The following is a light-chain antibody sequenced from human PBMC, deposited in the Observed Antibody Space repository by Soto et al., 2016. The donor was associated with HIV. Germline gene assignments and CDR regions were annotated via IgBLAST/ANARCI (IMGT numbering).Light chain of an antibody. Sequence: DIQLTQSPSFLSASVGDRVTITCRASQDINNYLAWYQQKSGKPPKLLIYAASTLQSGVPSRFSGSGSGTEFTLTISSLQPEDFATYYCQQLNSYPPTFGLGPKWISN. CDR3: QQLNSYPPT. CDR2: AAS. V-gene: IGKV1-9*01. CDR1: QDINNY. J-gene: IGKJ3*01.